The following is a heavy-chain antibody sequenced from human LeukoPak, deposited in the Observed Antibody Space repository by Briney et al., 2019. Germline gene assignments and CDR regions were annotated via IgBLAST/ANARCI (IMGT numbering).Heavy chain of an antibody. CDR3: ARGAYSSGWAYFDR. D-gene: IGHD6-19*01. CDR2: ISFSVNTK. Sequence: GGSLRLSCAASGFTFSDYSMNWVRQAPGKGLEWVSYISFSVNTKYYGESVKGRFTISRDNAKNSLYLHMDSLRAEDTAVYYCARGAYSSGWAYFDRWGQGTLVTVSS. J-gene: IGHJ4*02. CDR1: GFTFSDYS. V-gene: IGHV3-48*04.